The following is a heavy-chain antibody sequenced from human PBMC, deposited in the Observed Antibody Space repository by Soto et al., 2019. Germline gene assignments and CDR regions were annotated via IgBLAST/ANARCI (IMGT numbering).Heavy chain of an antibody. D-gene: IGHD2-2*01. Sequence: PSETLSLTCTVSGGSISSHYWSWIRQPPGKGLEWIGYIYYSGSANYNPSLKSRVTISVDTSKNQFSLKLSSVTAADTAVYYCARVVWGTSFSAQNNRFEPWGQGTLVTVPS. CDR2: IYYSGSA. CDR3: ARVVWGTSFSAQNNRFEP. CDR1: GGSISSHY. J-gene: IGHJ5*02. V-gene: IGHV4-59*11.